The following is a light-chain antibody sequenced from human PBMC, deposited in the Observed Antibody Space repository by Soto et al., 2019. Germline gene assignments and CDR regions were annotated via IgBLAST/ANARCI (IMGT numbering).Light chain of an antibody. CDR2: GSS. J-gene: IGLJ2*01. CDR1: NSNIGAGYD. Sequence: QSVLTQPPSVSGAPGQRVTIACTGSNSNIGAGYDVHWYRHFPGAAPKLLLSGSSHRPSGVPDRFSGSKSGTSASLAITGLQAEDEADYYCQSYDSGLFGLIFGEGTKVTVL. CDR3: QSYDSGLFGLI. V-gene: IGLV1-40*01.